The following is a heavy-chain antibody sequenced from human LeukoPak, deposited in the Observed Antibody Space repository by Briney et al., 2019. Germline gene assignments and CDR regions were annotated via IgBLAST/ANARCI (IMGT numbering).Heavy chain of an antibody. Sequence: GGSLRLSCAASGFTFSTYAMNWVRQAPGKGLEWVSSISSAGRHINYADSMKGRFTISRDDSKNSLYLQMDNLRADDTAVYYCARDSDSSSRYMDYFDYWGQEALVTVSS. J-gene: IGHJ4*02. D-gene: IGHD3-22*01. CDR3: ARDSDSSSRYMDYFDY. V-gene: IGHV3-21*01. CDR1: GFTFSTYA. CDR2: ISSAGRHI.